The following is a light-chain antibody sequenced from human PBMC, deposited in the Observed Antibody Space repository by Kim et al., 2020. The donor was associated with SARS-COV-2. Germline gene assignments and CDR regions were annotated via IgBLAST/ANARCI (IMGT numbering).Light chain of an antibody. CDR2: AAS. J-gene: IGKJ1*01. Sequence: DIQMTQSPSSLYASVGDRVTITCRASQGISNYLAWYQQKPGKVPKLLIYAASALQSGVPSRFSDSGSGTDFTLTITSLQPEDVAAYYCQQCKSAPWTFGQGTKVDIK. CDR3: QQCKSAPWT. CDR1: QGISNY. V-gene: IGKV1-27*01.